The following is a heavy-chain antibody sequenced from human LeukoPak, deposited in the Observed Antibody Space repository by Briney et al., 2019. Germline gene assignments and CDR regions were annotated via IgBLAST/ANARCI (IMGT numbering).Heavy chain of an antibody. CDR3: ARGMYYDILTGIDYYYYYMDV. CDR2: INWNGGST. V-gene: IGHV3-20*04. J-gene: IGHJ6*03. D-gene: IGHD3-9*01. Sequence: PGGPLRLSCAASGFTLDDYGMSWVPQAPGKGLEWVSGINWNGGSTGYADYVKGRFTISRVNAKNSLYLQMNSLRAEDTALYYCARGMYYDILTGIDYYYYYMDVWGKGTTVTVSS. CDR1: GFTLDDYG.